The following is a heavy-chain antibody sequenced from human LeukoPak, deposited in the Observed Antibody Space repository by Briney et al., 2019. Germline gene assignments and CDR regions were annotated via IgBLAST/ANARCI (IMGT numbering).Heavy chain of an antibody. V-gene: IGHV3-23*01. J-gene: IGHJ4*02. CDR3: TKSGNNGGKRGGNDS. CDR1: RFTFRSYA. D-gene: IGHD4-23*01. Sequence: PGGSLRLSCAASRFTFRSYAMTWVRQAPGKGLEWVSRISGSGGTTYYADSVKGRFTISRDNSKNTLYLQMNSLRAEDTALYYCTKSGNNGGKRGGNDSWGQGTLVTVSS. CDR2: ISGSGGTT.